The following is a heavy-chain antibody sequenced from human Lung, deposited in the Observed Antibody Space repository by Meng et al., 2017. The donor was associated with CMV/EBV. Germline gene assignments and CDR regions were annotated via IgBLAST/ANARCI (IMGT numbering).Heavy chain of an antibody. D-gene: IGHD2/OR15-2a*01. CDR2: ISTNTGTP. V-gene: IGHV7-4-1*02. CDR1: GYTFSTYT. J-gene: IGHJ5*02. Sequence: HVQLVQCGSELKKPWASVKVSCKASGYTFSTYTINWVPQAHGRGLEWMGWISTNTGTPTYTQGFTGRFVFSLDTSVSTAYLQISSLKAEDTAVYYCARGGNFDPWGQGTLVTVSS. CDR3: ARGGNFDP.